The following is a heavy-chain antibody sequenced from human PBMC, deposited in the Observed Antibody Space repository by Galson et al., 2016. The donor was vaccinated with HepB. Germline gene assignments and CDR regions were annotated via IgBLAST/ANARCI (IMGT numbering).Heavy chain of an antibody. CDR2: LKGDGTQK. J-gene: IGHJ4*02. D-gene: IGHD6-19*01. Sequence: SLRLSCAASDFTLNFYWMGWVRQAPGKGLEWVATLKGDGTQKRYVDSVEGRFTLSRGYAENPMFLQMDSLRVEDTAVYFCARLGGSGWTFDFWGQGTLVTVSP. CDR3: ARLGGSGWTFDF. CDR1: DFTLNFYW. V-gene: IGHV3-7*01.